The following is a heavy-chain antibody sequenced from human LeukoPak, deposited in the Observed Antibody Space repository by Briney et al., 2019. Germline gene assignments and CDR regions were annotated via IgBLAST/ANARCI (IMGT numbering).Heavy chain of an antibody. CDR2: IRSKAYGGTT. D-gene: IGHD1-26*01. Sequence: GGSLRLSCAASGFSVSSNYMSWVRQAPGKGLEWVGFIRSKAYGGTTEYAASVKGRFTISRDDSKSIAYLQMNSLKTEDTAVYYCTRDPIHSYWGQGTLVTVSS. V-gene: IGHV3-49*04. J-gene: IGHJ4*02. CDR3: TRDPIHSY. CDR1: GFSVSSNY.